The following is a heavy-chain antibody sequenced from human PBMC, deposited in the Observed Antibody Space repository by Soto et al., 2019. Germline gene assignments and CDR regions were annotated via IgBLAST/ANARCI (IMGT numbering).Heavy chain of an antibody. Sequence: PGGSLRLSCAASGFTFSSYSMNWVRQAPGKGLEWVSSISSSSSYIYYADSVKGRFTISRDNAKNSLYLQMNSLRAEDTAVYYCARDPNIVVVVAATPGNWFDPWGQGTLVTVSS. CDR3: ARDPNIVVVVAATPGNWFDP. J-gene: IGHJ5*02. D-gene: IGHD2-15*01. V-gene: IGHV3-21*01. CDR2: ISSSSSYI. CDR1: GFTFSSYS.